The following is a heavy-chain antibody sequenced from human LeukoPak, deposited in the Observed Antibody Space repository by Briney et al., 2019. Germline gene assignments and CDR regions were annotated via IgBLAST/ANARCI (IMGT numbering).Heavy chain of an antibody. CDR1: GYSFTSYR. V-gene: IGHV5-51*01. CDR3: ARHDSTLATNY. J-gene: IGHJ4*02. D-gene: IGHD5-12*01. Sequence: PGESLKISCKGSGYSFTSYRIGWVRQMPGKGLEWTGIVYPGDSDTKYSPSFQGQVTISADKSISTSFLQWNSLKASDTAMYYCARHDSTLATNYWGQGTLVTVSS. CDR2: VYPGDSDT.